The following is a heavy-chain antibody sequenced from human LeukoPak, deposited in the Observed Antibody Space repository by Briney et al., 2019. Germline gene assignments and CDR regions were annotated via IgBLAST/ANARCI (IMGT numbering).Heavy chain of an antibody. CDR1: GGSFSGYY. Sequence: PSETLSLTCVVYGGSFSGYYWIWIRQPPGKGLEWIGEINHSGSTNYNPSLKSRVTISVDTSENKFSLKLSSVTAADTAVYYCARTHRRLRNFDWLWGWFDPWGQGTLVTVSS. J-gene: IGHJ5*02. CDR3: ARTHRRLRNFDWLWGWFDP. V-gene: IGHV4-34*01. D-gene: IGHD3-9*01. CDR2: INHSGST.